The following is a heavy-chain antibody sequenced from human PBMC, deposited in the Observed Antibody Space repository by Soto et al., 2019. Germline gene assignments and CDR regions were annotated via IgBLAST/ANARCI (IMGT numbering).Heavy chain of an antibody. D-gene: IGHD3-16*01. J-gene: IGHJ4*02. CDR2: IYYTGNS. Sequence: QVQLQESGPELVKSSQTLSLPCTVSSGSISTNGHYWTWIRQRPGKGLEWIAYIYYTGNSYYNPSLKSRLTISIDTSKNQFSLTLRSVTDADTAVYYCASEQWGIDSWGQGTLVTVS. CDR1: SGSISTNGHY. V-gene: IGHV4-31*03. CDR3: ASEQWGIDS.